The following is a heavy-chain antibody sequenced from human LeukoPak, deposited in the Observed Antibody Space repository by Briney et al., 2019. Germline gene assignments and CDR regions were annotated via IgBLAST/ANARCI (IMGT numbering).Heavy chain of an antibody. Sequence: SETLSLICTISGGSISTSSYFWGWIRQPPGKGLEWIGYIYHSGSTYYNPSLKSRVTISVDRSKNQFSLKLSSVTAADTAVYYCASQISNYYDSSGFYYWGQGTLVTVSS. J-gene: IGHJ4*02. CDR3: ASQISNYYDSSGFYY. V-gene: IGHV4-39*07. CDR1: GGSISTSSYF. CDR2: IYHSGST. D-gene: IGHD3-22*01.